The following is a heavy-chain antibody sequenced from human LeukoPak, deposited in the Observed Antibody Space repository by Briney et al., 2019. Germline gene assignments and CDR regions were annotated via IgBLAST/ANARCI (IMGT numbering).Heavy chain of an antibody. CDR3: ARARGATMVRGVIGKLNWFDP. Sequence: SQTLSLTCTVSGGSISSGGYYWSWIRQHPGKGLEWIGYMYYSGSTYYNPSLKSRVTISVDTSKNQFSLKLSSVTAADTAVYYCARARGATMVRGVIGKLNWFDPWGQGTLVTVSS. D-gene: IGHD3-10*01. CDR1: GGSISSGGYY. V-gene: IGHV4-31*03. J-gene: IGHJ5*02. CDR2: MYYSGST.